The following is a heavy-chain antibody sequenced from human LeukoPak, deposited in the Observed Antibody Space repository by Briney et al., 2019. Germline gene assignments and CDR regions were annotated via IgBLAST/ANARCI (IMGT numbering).Heavy chain of an antibody. CDR3: ASNQGGYSYPLYMDV. D-gene: IGHD5-18*01. Sequence: SETLSLTCTVSGGSISSYYWSWIRQPPGKGLEWIGYIYYSGSTNYNPSLKSRVTISVDTSKNQFSLKLSSVTAADTAVYYCASNQGGYSYPLYMDVWAKGPRSPSP. CDR1: GGSISSYY. J-gene: IGHJ6*03. V-gene: IGHV4-59*01. CDR2: IYYSGST.